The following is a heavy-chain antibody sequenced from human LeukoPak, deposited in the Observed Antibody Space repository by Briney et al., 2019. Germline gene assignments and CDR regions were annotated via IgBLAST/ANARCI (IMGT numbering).Heavy chain of an antibody. V-gene: IGHV1-69*13. D-gene: IGHD1-7*01. CDR1: GGTFSSYA. CDR3: ARVWSLANYGYYYYYMDV. J-gene: IGHJ6*03. CDR2: IIPIFGTA. Sequence: SVKVSCKASGGTFSSYAMSWVRQAPGQGLEWMGEIIPIFGTANYAQKFQGRGTITADESTSTAYMELSSLRSEDTAVYYCARVWSLANYGYYYYYMDVWGKGTTVTVSS.